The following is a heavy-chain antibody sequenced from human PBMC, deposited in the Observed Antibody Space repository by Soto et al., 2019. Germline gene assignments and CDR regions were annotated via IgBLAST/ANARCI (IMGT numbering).Heavy chain of an antibody. D-gene: IGHD3-16*01. Sequence: QVQLVQSGAEVKKPGASVKVSCKASGYTFTSYAMHWVRQAPGQRLEWMGWINAGNGNTKYSQKFQGRVTITRDTSASTAYMELSSLRSEDMAVYYCASLYLITASDAFDIWGQGTMVTVSS. V-gene: IGHV1-3*01. CDR3: ASLYLITASDAFDI. J-gene: IGHJ3*02. CDR2: INAGNGNT. CDR1: GYTFTSYA.